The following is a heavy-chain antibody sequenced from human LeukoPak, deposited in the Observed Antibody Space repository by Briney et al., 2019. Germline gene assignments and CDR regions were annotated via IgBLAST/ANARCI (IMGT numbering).Heavy chain of an antibody. Sequence: ASVKVSCKASGYTFTSYGISWVRQAPGQGLEWMGWISAYNGNTNYAQKLQGRVTMTTDTSTSTAYVELRSLRSDDTAVYYCARWIRRDWSSGYYYYYYYMDVWGKGTTVTVSS. J-gene: IGHJ6*03. CDR2: ISAYNGNT. V-gene: IGHV1-18*01. CDR1: GYTFTSYG. D-gene: IGHD3/OR15-3a*01. CDR3: ARWIRRDWSSGYYYYYYYMDV.